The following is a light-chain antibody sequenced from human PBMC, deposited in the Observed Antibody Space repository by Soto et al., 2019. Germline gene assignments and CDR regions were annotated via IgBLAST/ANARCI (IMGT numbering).Light chain of an antibody. J-gene: IGKJ5*01. CDR1: RSLVASDGNAY. CDR2: KVS. V-gene: IGKV2-24*01. Sequence: EIVLTQTPLLSPVTLGQPASISCRSSRSLVASDGNAYLTWLHQRPGQPPRPLIYKVSQRLSGGPDRFSGSGEGTDVTMHISRVEAVDVGTYFCMQATQLHKFGQGTRREIK. CDR3: MQATQLHK.